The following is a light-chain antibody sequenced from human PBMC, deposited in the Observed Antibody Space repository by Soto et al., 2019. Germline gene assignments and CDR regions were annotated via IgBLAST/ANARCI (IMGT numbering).Light chain of an antibody. CDR1: SSDVGGYDS. CDR2: DVT. Sequence: QSVLTQPRSVSGSPGQSVTISCTGTSSDVGGYDSVPWYQQHPGQAPKLMIYDVTGRPSGVPDRFSASKSGNTASLTISGLQAEDEADYYCCSSAGTHTYVFGTGTKVTVL. J-gene: IGLJ1*01. V-gene: IGLV2-11*01. CDR3: CSSAGTHTYV.